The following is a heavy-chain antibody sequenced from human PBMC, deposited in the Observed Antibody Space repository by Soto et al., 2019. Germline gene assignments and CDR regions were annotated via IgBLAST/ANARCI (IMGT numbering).Heavy chain of an antibody. CDR2: VSYTGNT. CDR1: GGSIGSGGYW. J-gene: IGHJ4*02. D-gene: IGHD2-2*01. Sequence: QVQLQESGPGLMQPSQTLSLTCTVSGGSIGSGGYWWSWIRQHPGRGLEWIGFVSYTGNTQYNPSLKSRGNISVVTSTKQFSLRLRSVTAADTAVYYCARGTLVWGQGTLVTVSS. V-gene: IGHV4-31*03. CDR3: ARGTLV.